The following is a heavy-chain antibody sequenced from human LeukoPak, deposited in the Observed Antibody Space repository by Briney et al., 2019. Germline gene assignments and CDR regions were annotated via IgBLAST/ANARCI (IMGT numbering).Heavy chain of an antibody. V-gene: IGHV4-59*01. J-gene: IGHJ6*03. Sequence: SETLSLTCAVYGGSFSGYYWSWIRQPPGKGLEWIGYIYYSGSTNYNPSLESRVTISVDTSKNQFSLKLSSVTAADTAVYYCAKASYSSGSWSTYYYYYMDVWGKGTTVTVSS. CDR1: GGSFSGYY. CDR2: IYYSGST. CDR3: AKASYSSGSWSTYYYYYMDV. D-gene: IGHD6-19*01.